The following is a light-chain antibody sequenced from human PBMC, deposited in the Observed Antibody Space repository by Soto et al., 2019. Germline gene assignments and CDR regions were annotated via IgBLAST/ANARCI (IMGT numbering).Light chain of an antibody. CDR1: QAIASY. J-gene: IGKJ1*01. Sequence: AIRMTQSPSSFSASTGDRVTITCRASQAIASYLVWYQQKPGRAPKLLIYAASTLQSGVPSRFSGSGSGTDFTLTISDLQSEDFATYYCQQYYSYPLTFGQGTTVEVK. CDR2: AAS. V-gene: IGKV1-8*01. CDR3: QQYYSYPLT.